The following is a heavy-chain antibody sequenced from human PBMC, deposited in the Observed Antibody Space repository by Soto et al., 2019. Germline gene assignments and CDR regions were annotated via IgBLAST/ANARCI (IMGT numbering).Heavy chain of an antibody. V-gene: IGHV4-59*01. CDR3: ARGTLGDFDY. CDR1: GGSISSYY. CDR2: IYYSGST. J-gene: IGHJ4*02. D-gene: IGHD3-16*01. Sequence: SETLSLTCPVSGGSISSYYWSWIRQPPGKGLEWIGYIYYSGSTNYNPSLKSRVTISVDTSKNQFSLKLSSVTAADTAVYYCARGTLGDFDYWGQGTLVTVSS.